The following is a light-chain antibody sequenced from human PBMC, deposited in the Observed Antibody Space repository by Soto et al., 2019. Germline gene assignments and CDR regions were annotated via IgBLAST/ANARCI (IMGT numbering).Light chain of an antibody. CDR3: QQYNNWPIT. CDR2: RAS. V-gene: IGKV3-15*01. Sequence: VMTQSPATLSVSPGERATLSCRAGQTIYSNVAWYQQRPGQAPRLLIYRASTRATGVPARFSGSGSVTEFALTISSLQSEDFAVYYCQQYNNWPITFGQGTRLEIK. J-gene: IGKJ5*01. CDR1: QTIYSN.